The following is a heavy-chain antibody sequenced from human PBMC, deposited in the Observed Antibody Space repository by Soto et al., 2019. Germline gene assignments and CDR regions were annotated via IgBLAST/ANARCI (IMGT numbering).Heavy chain of an antibody. V-gene: IGHV1-18*01. CDR3: ARADIVVVVAASAFDI. Sequence: ASVKVSCKASGYTFTSYGISWVRQAPGQGLEWMGWISAYNGNTNYAQKLQGRVTMTTDTSTSTAYMELRSLRSDDTAVYYCARADIVVVVAASAFDIWGQGTMVTVS. D-gene: IGHD2-15*01. CDR1: GYTFTSYG. CDR2: ISAYNGNT. J-gene: IGHJ3*02.